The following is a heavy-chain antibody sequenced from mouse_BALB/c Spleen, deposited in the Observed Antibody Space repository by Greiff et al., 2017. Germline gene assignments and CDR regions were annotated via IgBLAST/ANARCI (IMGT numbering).Heavy chain of an antibody. CDR3: ARGGYAPYYFDY. CDR1: GYTFTSYW. D-gene: IGHD2-10*02. CDR2: INPSNGRT. Sequence: VQLQQPGAELVKPGASVTLSCKASGYTFTSYWMHWVKQRPGQGLEWIGEINPSNGRTNYNEKFKSKATLTVDKSSSTAYMQLSSLTSEDSAVYYCARGGYAPYYFDYGGQGTTLTVSS. V-gene: IGHV1S81*02. J-gene: IGHJ2*01.